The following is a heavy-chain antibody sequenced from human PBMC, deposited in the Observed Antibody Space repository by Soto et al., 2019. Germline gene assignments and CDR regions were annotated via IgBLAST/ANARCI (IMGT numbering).Heavy chain of an antibody. CDR1: GFNFRTYA. CDR2: IDDGNSA. CDR3: AKDKGITMIAVVTSFDY. Sequence: EVRLLESGGGSEQPGGSLRLSCAASGFNFRTYAMYWVRQAPGKGLEWVSAIDDGNSAYYADSVKGRFIISRDNSKNTLNLQMNSLRAEDTAVYYCAKDKGITMIAVVTSFDYWGQGTLVTVSS. J-gene: IGHJ4*02. V-gene: IGHV3-23*01. D-gene: IGHD3-22*01.